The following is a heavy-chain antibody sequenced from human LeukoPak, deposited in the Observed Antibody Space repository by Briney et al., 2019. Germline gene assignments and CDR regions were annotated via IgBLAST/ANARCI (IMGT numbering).Heavy chain of an antibody. J-gene: IGHJ4*02. V-gene: IGHV3-23*01. CDR3: AKDPTYYYDSSGYYGHFDY. CDR2: ISGSGGST. D-gene: IGHD3-22*01. Sequence: GGSLRLSCAASGFTFSSYAMSWVRQAPGKGLEWVSAISGSGGSTYYADSVKGRFTISRDNSKNTLYLQMNSLRAGDTAVYYCAKDPTYYYDSSGYYGHFDYWGQGTLVTVSS. CDR1: GFTFSSYA.